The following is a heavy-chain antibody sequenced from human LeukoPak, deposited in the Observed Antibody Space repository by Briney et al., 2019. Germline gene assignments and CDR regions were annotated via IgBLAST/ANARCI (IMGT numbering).Heavy chain of an antibody. J-gene: IGHJ6*02. Sequence: GGSLRLSCAASGFTLSNYMMSWVRQAPGKGLEWVSSMKESTADTYYADSVQGRFTISRDNSKNTLFLQMSSLSAEDTAIYYCAKGVALNTAMEVWGQGTTVTVSS. V-gene: IGHV3-23*01. D-gene: IGHD1/OR15-1a*01. CDR2: MKESTADT. CDR3: AKGVALNTAMEV. CDR1: GFTLSNYM.